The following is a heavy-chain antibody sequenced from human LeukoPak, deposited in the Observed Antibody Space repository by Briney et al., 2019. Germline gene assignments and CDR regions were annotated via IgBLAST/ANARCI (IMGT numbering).Heavy chain of an antibody. CDR3: ARSAAAGNPRDYYYGMDA. V-gene: IGHV3-7*01. J-gene: IGHJ6*02. CDR2: IKPDGSAE. Sequence: GGSLRLSCATSGFTFSSNWMSWVRHAPGRGLEWVANIKPDGSAEYYAASVKGRFTLSRDNAKNSLYLQMNSLRAEDTAVYYCARSAAAGNPRDYYYGMDAWGQGTTVTVSS. CDR1: GFTFSSNW. D-gene: IGHD6-13*01.